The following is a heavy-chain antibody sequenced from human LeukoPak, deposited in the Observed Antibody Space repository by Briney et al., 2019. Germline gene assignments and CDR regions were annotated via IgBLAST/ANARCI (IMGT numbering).Heavy chain of an antibody. D-gene: IGHD3-10*01. V-gene: IGHV4-34*01. Sequence: PSETLSLTCAVYGGSFSGYYWSWIRQPPGKGLEWIGEINHSGSTNYNPSLKSRVTISVDTPKNQFSLKLSSVTAADTAVYYCARGSGMVRGVIIYYYYYYMDVWGKGTTVTVSS. CDR1: GGSFSGYY. CDR2: INHSGST. J-gene: IGHJ6*03. CDR3: ARGSGMVRGVIIYYYYYYMDV.